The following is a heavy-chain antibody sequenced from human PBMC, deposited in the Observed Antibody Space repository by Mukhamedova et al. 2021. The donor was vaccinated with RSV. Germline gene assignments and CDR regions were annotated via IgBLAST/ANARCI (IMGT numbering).Heavy chain of an antibody. CDR3: ARDDGAYGFDY. CDR2: INPDRGDT. Sequence: GLEWMGRINPDRGDTNSARKFQGRVTMSRDTSISTAYMELTRITSDDTAVYFCARDDGAYGFDYWGQGTLVTVSS. D-gene: IGHD4-17*01. J-gene: IGHJ4*02. V-gene: IGHV1-2*06.